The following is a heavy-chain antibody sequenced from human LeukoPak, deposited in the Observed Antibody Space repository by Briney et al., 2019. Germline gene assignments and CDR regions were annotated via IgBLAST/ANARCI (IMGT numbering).Heavy chain of an antibody. D-gene: IGHD3-10*01. CDR3: ARGSGVIIQYYFDY. J-gene: IGHJ4*02. CDR2: ITSSSSHT. Sequence: GGSLRLSCSASGFIFSSYNMNWVRQAPGQALEWVSSITSSSSHTFYADSVRGRYTIFRDNAQKSLYLQMDSLTAEDTAVYYCARGSGVIIQYYFDYWGQGTLVTVSS. V-gene: IGHV3-21*01. CDR1: GFIFSSYN.